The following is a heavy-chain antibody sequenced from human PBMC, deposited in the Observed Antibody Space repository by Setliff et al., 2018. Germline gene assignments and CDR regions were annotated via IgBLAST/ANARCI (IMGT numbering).Heavy chain of an antibody. V-gene: IGHV4-39*01. CDR2: IIYSGIT. CDR3: ARLPGYCNGGNCYGYYTFDI. J-gene: IGHJ3*02. D-gene: IGHD2-15*01. Sequence: SETLSLTCSVSGYSISSSSYYWGWIRQPPGKGLEWIGSIIYSGITYYSPSLKSRVIVSVDTSKNQFSLKLSSVTAADTAVYYCARLPGYCNGGNCYGYYTFDIWGQGTMVTVSS. CDR1: GYSISSSSYY.